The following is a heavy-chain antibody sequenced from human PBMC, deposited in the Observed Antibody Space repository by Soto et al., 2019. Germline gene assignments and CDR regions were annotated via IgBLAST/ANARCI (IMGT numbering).Heavy chain of an antibody. J-gene: IGHJ4*02. Sequence: EVQLVESGGGLVQPGGSLRLSCAASGFTLSRYWMQWVRQAPGKGLEWVPRIDGDESATNYADSVKGRFTISRDNAKNTLHLQMNSLRAEDTAVYYCVRDSHGDYWGQGTLVTVSS. CDR2: IDGDESAT. V-gene: IGHV3-74*01. CDR1: GFTLSRYW. CDR3: VRDSHGDY.